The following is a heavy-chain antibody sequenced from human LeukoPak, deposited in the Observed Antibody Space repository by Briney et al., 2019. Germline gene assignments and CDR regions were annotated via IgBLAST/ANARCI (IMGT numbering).Heavy chain of an antibody. CDR2: MYGGGST. V-gene: IGHV3-53*01. J-gene: IGHJ4*02. CDR1: GFTVSSKY. D-gene: IGHD3-10*01. CDR3: GSVTMVRGTHFDG. Sequence: GGSLRLSCAASGFTVSSKYMTWVRQAPGKGLEWVSGMYGGGSTYYADSVGGGFTISKDNSKNTVYLQMNRLRAEDTVVYYCGSVTMVRGTHFDGWGQGTLVT.